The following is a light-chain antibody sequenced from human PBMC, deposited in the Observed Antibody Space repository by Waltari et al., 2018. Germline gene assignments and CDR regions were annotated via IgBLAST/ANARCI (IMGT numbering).Light chain of an antibody. CDR3: ASWDDSHYV. Sequence: QSALTQPRSVSGSPGQSVTISCTGTSRTVGTYKYVSWYQQHPGKAPRLIIYDVYKRPSGVPDRFSGSKSGNTASLTISGLQAEDEAVYYCASWDDSHYVFGPGTQVTVL. CDR2: DVY. V-gene: IGLV2-11*01. CDR1: SRTVGTYKY. J-gene: IGLJ1*01.